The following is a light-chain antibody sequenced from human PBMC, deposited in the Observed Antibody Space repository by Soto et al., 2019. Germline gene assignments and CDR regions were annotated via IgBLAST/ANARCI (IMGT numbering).Light chain of an antibody. Sequence: EIVLTQSPATLSLSAGERDTLSCRASQSVSTYLAWYQQKSGQAPRLLIYDASNRATGIPARFSGSGSGTDFTLSISSLEPEDFAVYYCQQRSTWPLTFGGGTKVEIK. CDR3: QQRSTWPLT. CDR1: QSVSTY. V-gene: IGKV3-11*01. CDR2: DAS. J-gene: IGKJ4*01.